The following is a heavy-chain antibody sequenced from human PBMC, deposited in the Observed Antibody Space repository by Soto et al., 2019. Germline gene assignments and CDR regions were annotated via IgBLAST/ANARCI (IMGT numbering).Heavy chain of an antibody. CDR1: GGSIRSGGDS. D-gene: IGHD3-3*01. CDR3: ARRASASAGSWLDP. V-gene: IGHV4-30-2*01. Sequence: SETLSLTCAVSGGSIRSGGDSWIWIRQPPGKDLEWIGYIYHYGNAYYNPSLKSRVTISVDRSKNQFSLQLSSVTAADTAVYYCARRASASAGSWLDPGGPGTLVTV. J-gene: IGHJ5*02. CDR2: IYHYGNA.